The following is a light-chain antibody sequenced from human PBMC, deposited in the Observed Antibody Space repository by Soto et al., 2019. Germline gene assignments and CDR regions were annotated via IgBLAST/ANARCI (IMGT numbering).Light chain of an antibody. Sequence: DIQMTQSPSTLSASVGDRVTITCRASQSISSWLAWYQQKPGKAPKLLIYDASSLKSGVPSRFSGSGSGTEFTLTISRLQPDDFVTYYCQQYNSYPPWTFGQGTKVEIK. V-gene: IGKV1-5*01. CDR1: QSISSW. CDR2: DAS. CDR3: QQYNSYPPWT. J-gene: IGKJ1*01.